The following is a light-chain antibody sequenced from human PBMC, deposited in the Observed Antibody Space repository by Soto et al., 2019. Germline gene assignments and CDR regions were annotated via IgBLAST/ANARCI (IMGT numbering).Light chain of an antibody. J-gene: IGKJ1*01. CDR3: QQYENLPT. CDR2: GAS. V-gene: IGKV3-15*01. CDR1: QSVSSN. Sequence: EIVMTQSPATLSVSPGERATLSCRASQSVSSNLAWYQQKPGQAPRLLIYGASTRATGIPARFSGSGSGTDFTFTISRLQPEDIATYYCQQYENLPTFGQGTKV.